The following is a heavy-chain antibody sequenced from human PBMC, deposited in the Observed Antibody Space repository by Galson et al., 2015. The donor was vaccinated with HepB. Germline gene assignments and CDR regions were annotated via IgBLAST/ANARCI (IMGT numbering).Heavy chain of an antibody. Sequence: SLRLSCAASGFTFSGSAMHWVRQASGKGLEWVGRIRSKANSYATAYAASVKGRFTISRDDSKNTAYLQMNSLKTEDTAVYYCTRHLQYCSGGSCYGMDVWGQGTTVTVSS. J-gene: IGHJ6*02. D-gene: IGHD2-15*01. CDR2: IRSKANSYAT. CDR1: GFTFSGSA. CDR3: TRHLQYCSGGSCYGMDV. V-gene: IGHV3-73*01.